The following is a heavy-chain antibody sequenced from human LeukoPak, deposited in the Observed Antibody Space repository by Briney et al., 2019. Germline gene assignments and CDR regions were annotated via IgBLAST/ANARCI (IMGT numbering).Heavy chain of an antibody. Sequence: SETLSLTCIVSGGSISGYYWSWIRQPPGKGLEWIGSIYYSGSTDYNPSLKSRVIISVDTSKNQFSLKLSSVTAADTAVYYCASLPSQYYDFWSGYYYFDYWGQGTLVTVSS. CDR1: GGSISGYY. V-gene: IGHV4-59*12. CDR3: ASLPSQYYDFWSGYYYFDY. CDR2: IYYSGST. J-gene: IGHJ4*02. D-gene: IGHD3-3*01.